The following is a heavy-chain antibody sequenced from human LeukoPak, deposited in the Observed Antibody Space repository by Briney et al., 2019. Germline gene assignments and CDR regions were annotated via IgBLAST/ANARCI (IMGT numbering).Heavy chain of an antibody. CDR3: ARPLAYGSYYPAFDI. CDR1: GYTFTGYY. CDR2: INPNSGGT. Sequence: GASVKVSCKASGYTFTGYYMRWVRQAPGQGLEWMGWINPNSGGTNYAQKFQGRVTMTRDTSISTAYMELSRLRSDDTAVYYCARPLAYGSYYPAFDIWGQGTMVTVSS. D-gene: IGHD1-26*01. V-gene: IGHV1-2*02. J-gene: IGHJ3*02.